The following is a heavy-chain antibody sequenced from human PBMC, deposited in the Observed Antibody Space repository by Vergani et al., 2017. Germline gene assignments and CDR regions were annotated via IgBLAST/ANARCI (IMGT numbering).Heavy chain of an antibody. CDR2: IYYSGST. Sequence: QLQLQESGPGLVKPSETLSLTCTVSGGSISSSSYYWGWIRQPPGKGLEWIGSIYYSGSTYYNPSLKSRVTISVDTSKNQFSLKLSSVTAADTAVYYCARGRGAAAGTFDYWGQGTLVTVSS. CDR3: ARGRGAAAGTFDY. J-gene: IGHJ4*02. D-gene: IGHD6-13*01. CDR1: GGSISSSSYY. V-gene: IGHV4-39*01.